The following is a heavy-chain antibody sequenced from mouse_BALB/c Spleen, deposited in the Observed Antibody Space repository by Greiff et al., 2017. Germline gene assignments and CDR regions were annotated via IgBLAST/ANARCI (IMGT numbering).Heavy chain of an antibody. V-gene: IGHV14-3*02. J-gene: IGHJ1*01. Sequence: EVQRVESGAELVKPGASVKLSCTASGFNIKDTYMHWVKQRPEQGLEWIGRIDPANGNTKYDPKFQGKATITADTSSNTAYLQLSSLTSEDTAVYYCASVTGRYFDVWGAGTTVTVSS. CDR2: IDPANGNT. CDR1: GFNIKDTY. CDR3: ASVTGRYFDV. D-gene: IGHD4-1*01.